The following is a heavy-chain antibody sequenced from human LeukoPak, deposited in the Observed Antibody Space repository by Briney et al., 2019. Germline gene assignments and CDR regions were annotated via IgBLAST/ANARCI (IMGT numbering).Heavy chain of an antibody. CDR1: GGSISSYY. Sequence: SETLSLTCTVSGGSISSYYWSWIRQPPGKGLEWIGYIYYSGSTSYNPSLKSRVTISVDTSKNQFSLKLSSVTAADTAVYYCAGDQVGAPHYWGQGTLVTVSS. D-gene: IGHD1-26*01. J-gene: IGHJ4*02. CDR3: AGDQVGAPHY. CDR2: IYYSGST. V-gene: IGHV4-59*01.